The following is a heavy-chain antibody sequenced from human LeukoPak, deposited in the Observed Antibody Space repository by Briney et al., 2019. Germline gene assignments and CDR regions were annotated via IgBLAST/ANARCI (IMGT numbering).Heavy chain of an antibody. CDR3: AKDRWELLRSPLDY. Sequence: GGSLRLSCAASGFTFSSYAMSWVRQAPGKGLEWVSAISGSGLSTYYANSVKGRFTISRDNSKNTLFLQMNSLRAEDTAVYYCAKDRWELLRSPLDYWGQGTLVTVSS. D-gene: IGHD1-26*01. CDR2: ISGSGLST. V-gene: IGHV3-23*01. J-gene: IGHJ4*02. CDR1: GFTFSSYA.